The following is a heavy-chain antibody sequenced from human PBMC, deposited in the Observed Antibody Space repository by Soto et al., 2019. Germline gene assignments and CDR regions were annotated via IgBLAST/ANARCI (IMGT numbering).Heavy chain of an antibody. CDR1: GFTFSSYA. CDR3: AKDHGRGQQLVSVYYYYYGMDV. CDR2: ISGSGGST. V-gene: IGHV3-23*01. Sequence: GGSLRLSCAASGFTFSSYAMSWVRQAPGKGLEWVSAISGSGGSTYYADSVKGRFTISRDNSKNTLYLQMNSLRAEDTAVYYCAKDHGRGQQLVSVYYYYYGMDVWGQGTTVTVSS. D-gene: IGHD6-13*01. J-gene: IGHJ6*02.